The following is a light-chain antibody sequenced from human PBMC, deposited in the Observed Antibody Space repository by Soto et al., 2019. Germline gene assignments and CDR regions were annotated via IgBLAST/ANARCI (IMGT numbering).Light chain of an antibody. CDR2: GVS. CDR1: QRVSGDY. V-gene: IGKV3-20*01. Sequence: EVVLTQSPGTLSSSPGERATLSCRASQRVSGDYLAWYQQKPGQAPRLLMSGVSSRATAVPARFSGSGSGTDFTLTISRLEPEEFAVYYCQQYGSSPFTFGLGTKLEIK. CDR3: QQYGSSPFT. J-gene: IGKJ2*01.